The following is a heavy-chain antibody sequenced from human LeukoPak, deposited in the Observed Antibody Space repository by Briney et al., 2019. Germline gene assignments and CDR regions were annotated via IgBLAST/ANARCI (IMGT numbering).Heavy chain of an antibody. CDR3: ARHLLYSSGWNFDY. CDR2: IYSGGTT. Sequence: SETLSLTCTFSGGSISSYYWSWIRQPAGKGLEWIGRIYSGGTTNYNPSLRSRVTLSLDTSKNQISLKLSSVTAADTAVYYCARHLLYSSGWNFDYWGQGTLVTVSS. J-gene: IGHJ4*02. D-gene: IGHD6-19*01. CDR1: GGSISSYY. V-gene: IGHV4-4*07.